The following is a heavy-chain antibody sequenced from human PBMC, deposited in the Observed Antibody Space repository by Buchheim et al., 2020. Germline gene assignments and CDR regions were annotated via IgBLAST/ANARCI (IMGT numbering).Heavy chain of an antibody. CDR1: GGSISSYY. D-gene: IGHD3-10*01. CDR3: ARDLDYYGSGYGMDV. Sequence: QVQLRESGPGLVKPSETLSLTCTVSGGSISSYYWSWIRQPPGKGLEWIGYIYYSGSTNYNPSLKSRVTISVETSKNQLSLKLSSVTAADTAVYYCARDLDYYGSGYGMDVWGQGTT. CDR2: IYYSGST. J-gene: IGHJ6*02. V-gene: IGHV4-59*01.